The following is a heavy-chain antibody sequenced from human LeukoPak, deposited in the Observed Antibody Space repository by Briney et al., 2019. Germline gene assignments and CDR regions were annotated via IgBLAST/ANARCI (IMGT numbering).Heavy chain of an antibody. CDR3: ARDRREPQTRVEDY. D-gene: IGHD1-14*01. J-gene: IGHJ4*02. V-gene: IGHV1-46*01. CDR2: INPSGGST. Sequence: ASVXXXCXASGYTFTSYYIHWVRQAPGQGLXWMXIINPSGGSTSYAQKFQGRVTMTRDTSTSTAYMELRSLRSDDTAVYFCARDRREPQTRVEDYWGQGTLVTVSS. CDR1: GYTFTSYY.